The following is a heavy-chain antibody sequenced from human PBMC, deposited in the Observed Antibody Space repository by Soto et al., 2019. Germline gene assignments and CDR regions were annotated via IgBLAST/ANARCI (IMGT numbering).Heavy chain of an antibody. Sequence: GGSLRISCAASGFTFSGSAMHWVSQASGKGLEWVGRIRSKANSYATAYAASVKGRFTIYRDDSKNTAYLQMNSLKTEATVVYYCTSPGGYSSSSGNGMDVWGQGTTVTVSS. V-gene: IGHV3-73*01. CDR1: GFTFSGSA. CDR2: IRSKANSYAT. D-gene: IGHD6-6*01. CDR3: TSPGGYSSSSGNGMDV. J-gene: IGHJ6*02.